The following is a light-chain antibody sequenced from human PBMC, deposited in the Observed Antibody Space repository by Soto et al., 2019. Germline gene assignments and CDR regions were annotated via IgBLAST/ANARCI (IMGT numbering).Light chain of an antibody. V-gene: IGKV3-15*01. J-gene: IGKJ4*01. CDR3: QQYIRWPLT. CDR1: QSVSSN. CDR2: GAS. Sequence: EIVMTQSPATLSVSPGERATLSCRASQSVSSNLAWYQQKPGQAPSLLIYGASTRATGTPARFSGSGSGTEFTLTISSLQSEDFAVYYCQQYIRWPLTFGGATKVEIK.